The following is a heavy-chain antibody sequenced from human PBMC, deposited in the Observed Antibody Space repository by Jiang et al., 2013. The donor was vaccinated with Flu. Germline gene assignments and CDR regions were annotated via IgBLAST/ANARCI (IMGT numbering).Heavy chain of an antibody. Sequence: KSRVTISVDTSKNQXSLKLSSVTAADTAVYYCAREGIAARPMGAFDIWGQGTMVTVSS. V-gene: IGHV4-59*01. J-gene: IGHJ3*02. CDR3: AREGIAARPMGAFDI. D-gene: IGHD6-6*01.